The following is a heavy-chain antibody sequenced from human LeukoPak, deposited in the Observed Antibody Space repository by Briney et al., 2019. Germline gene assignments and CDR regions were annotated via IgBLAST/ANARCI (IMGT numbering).Heavy chain of an antibody. D-gene: IGHD3-10*01. Sequence: SETLSLTCTVSGASYWGWVRQSPEMGLEWIGSIYSTGGTYYNPSLKSRLTISLDTSKRQFSLKMTSMTAADTAVYYCARLPNYYGSEWGQGTLVTVSS. CDR1: GASY. J-gene: IGHJ4*02. CDR3: ARLPNYYGSE. V-gene: IGHV4-39*07. CDR2: IYSTGGT.